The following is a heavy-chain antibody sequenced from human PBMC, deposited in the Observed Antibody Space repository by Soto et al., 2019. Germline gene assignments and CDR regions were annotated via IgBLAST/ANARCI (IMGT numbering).Heavy chain of an antibody. CDR2: ISYDGSNK. Sequence: GSLRLSCAASGFTFSSYGMHWVRQAPGKGLEWVAVISYDGSNKYYADSVKGRLTISRDNSKNTLYLQMNSLRDEDTAVYYCAKGSGWYYYYYGMDVWGQGTTVTVSS. V-gene: IGHV3-30*18. J-gene: IGHJ6*02. CDR3: AKGSGWYYYYYGMDV. D-gene: IGHD6-19*01. CDR1: GFTFSSYG.